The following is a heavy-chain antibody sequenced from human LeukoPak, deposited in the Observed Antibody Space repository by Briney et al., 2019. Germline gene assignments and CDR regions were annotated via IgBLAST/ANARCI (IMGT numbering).Heavy chain of an antibody. CDR3: TRARGYYYVLDY. CDR1: GFTFGDYA. J-gene: IGHJ4*02. Sequence: GGSLRLSCTASGFTFGDYAMSWVRQAPGKGLEWVGFIRSKAYGGTTEYAASVKGRFTMSRDDSKSIAYLQMNSLKTEDTAVYYCTRARGYYYVLDYWGQGTLVTVSS. V-gene: IGHV3-49*04. CDR2: IRSKAYGGTT. D-gene: IGHD3-22*01.